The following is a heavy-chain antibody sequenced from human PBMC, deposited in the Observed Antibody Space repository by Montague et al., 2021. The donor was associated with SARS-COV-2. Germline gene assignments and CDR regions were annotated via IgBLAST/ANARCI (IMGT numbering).Heavy chain of an antibody. D-gene: IGHD2-21*02. V-gene: IGHV4-39*07. CDR1: GGSISSSSYY. CDR3: ARDPRKVVTAIVYNWFDP. Sequence: SETLSLTCTVSGGSISSSSYYWGWIRQPPGKGLEWIGSIYYSGSTYYNPSLKSRVTISVDTSKNQFSLKLSSVTAADTAVYYCARDPRKVVTAIVYNWFDPGGQGTLVTVSS. CDR2: IYYSGST. J-gene: IGHJ5*02.